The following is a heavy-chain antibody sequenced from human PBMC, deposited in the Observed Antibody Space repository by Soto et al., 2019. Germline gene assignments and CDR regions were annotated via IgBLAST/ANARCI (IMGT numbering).Heavy chain of an antibody. CDR2: INHSGST. J-gene: IGHJ2*01. V-gene: IGHV4-34*01. CDR3: ARVPHCNSTRCYSYFDL. CDR1: GGSFSGYY. Sequence: SETLSLTCAVYGGSFSGYYWSWIRQPPGKGLEWIGEINHSGSTNYNPSLKSRVTISVDTSKNQFSLKLSSVTAADTAVYYCARVPHCNSTRCYSYFDLWGRGTLVTVSS. D-gene: IGHD2-2*01.